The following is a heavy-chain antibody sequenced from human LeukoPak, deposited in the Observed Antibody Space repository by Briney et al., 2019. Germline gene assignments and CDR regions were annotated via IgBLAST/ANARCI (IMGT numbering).Heavy chain of an antibody. Sequence: SESLSLTCAVYGGSFSGYYWSWIRQPPGKGLEWIGEINHSGSTYYNPSLKSRVTISVDTSKNQFSLKLSSVTAADTAVYYCARPRITGTPSAFDIWGQGTMVTVSS. D-gene: IGHD1-20*01. V-gene: IGHV4-34*01. CDR1: GGSFSGYY. J-gene: IGHJ3*02. CDR3: ARPRITGTPSAFDI. CDR2: INHSGST.